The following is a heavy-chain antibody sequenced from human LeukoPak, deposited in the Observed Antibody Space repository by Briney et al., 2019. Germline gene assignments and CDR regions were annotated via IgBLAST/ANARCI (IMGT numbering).Heavy chain of an antibody. Sequence: PSETLSLTCTVSGGSISSSSYYWGWIRQPPGKGLEGIGSIYYSGSTYYNPSLKSRGTISVDTSKNQFSLKLSSVTAADTAVYYCASGWDPVAGLNWFDPWGQGTLVTVSS. J-gene: IGHJ5*02. D-gene: IGHD6-19*01. CDR3: ASGWDPVAGLNWFDP. V-gene: IGHV4-39*07. CDR1: GGSISSSSYY. CDR2: IYYSGST.